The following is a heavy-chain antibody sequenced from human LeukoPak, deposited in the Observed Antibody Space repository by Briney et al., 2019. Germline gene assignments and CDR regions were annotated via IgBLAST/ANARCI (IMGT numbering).Heavy chain of an antibody. V-gene: IGHV1-2*02. Sequence: GASVKVSCKASGYTFTGYYMHWVRQAPGQGLEWMGWINPNSGGTNYAQKFQGRVTMTRDTSISTAYMELSRLRFDDTAVYYCARVGDIVVVVAATPRHFQHWGQGTLVTVSS. CDR1: GYTFTGYY. D-gene: IGHD2-15*01. CDR3: ARVGDIVVVVAATPRHFQH. CDR2: INPNSGGT. J-gene: IGHJ1*01.